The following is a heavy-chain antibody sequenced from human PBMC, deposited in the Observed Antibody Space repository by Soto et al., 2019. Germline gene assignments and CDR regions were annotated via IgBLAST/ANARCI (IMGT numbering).Heavy chain of an antibody. V-gene: IGHV1-69*02. D-gene: IGHD2-2*01. CDR3: ARVRVEDCSSTSCYHYYYYMDV. J-gene: IGHJ6*03. Sequence: ASVKVSCKASGGTFSSYTISWVRQAPGQGLEWMGRIIPILGIANYAQKFQGRVTITAEKSTSTAYMELSSLRSEDTAVYYCARVRVEDCSSTSCYHYYYYMDVWGKGTTVTVSS. CDR2: IIPILGIA. CDR1: GGTFSSYT.